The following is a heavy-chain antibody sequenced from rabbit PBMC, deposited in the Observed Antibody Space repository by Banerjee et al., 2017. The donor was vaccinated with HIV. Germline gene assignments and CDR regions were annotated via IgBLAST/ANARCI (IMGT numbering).Heavy chain of an antibody. V-gene: IGHV1S29*01. Sequence: ASWVNGRFTISLDNAQNTVFLQMTSLTAADTATYFCARDLAGVIGWNFGLWGPGTLVT. J-gene: IGHJ4*01. D-gene: IGHD4-1*01. CDR3: ARDLAGVIGWNFGL.